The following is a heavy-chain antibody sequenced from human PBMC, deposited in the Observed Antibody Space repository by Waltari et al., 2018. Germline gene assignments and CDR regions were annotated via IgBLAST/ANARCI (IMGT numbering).Heavy chain of an antibody. CDR1: GGSISSYY. J-gene: IGHJ5*02. CDR2: IYYSGST. V-gene: IGHV4-59*01. D-gene: IGHD3-22*01. CDR3: AREEWSLLWDGWFDP. Sequence: QVQLQESGLGLVKPSETLSLTCTVSGGSISSYYWSWIRQPPGKGLEWIGYIYYSGSTDYNPSLKSRVTISVDTSKNQLSLKLSSVTAADTAVYYCAREEWSLLWDGWFDPWGQGTLVTVSS.